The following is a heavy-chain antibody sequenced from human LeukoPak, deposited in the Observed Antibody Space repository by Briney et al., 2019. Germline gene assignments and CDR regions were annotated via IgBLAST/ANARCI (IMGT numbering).Heavy chain of an antibody. CDR3: ARHQEEDGYNYNWAFDY. D-gene: IGHD5-24*01. J-gene: IGHJ4*02. CDR1: GYTFTSYG. Sequence: ASVKVSCKASGYTFTSYGISWVRQAPGQGLEWMGWISAYNGNTNYAQELQGRVTMTTDTSTTTAYMELRSLRSDDTAVYYCARHQEEDGYNYNWAFDYWGQGTLVTVSS. V-gene: IGHV1-18*01. CDR2: ISAYNGNT.